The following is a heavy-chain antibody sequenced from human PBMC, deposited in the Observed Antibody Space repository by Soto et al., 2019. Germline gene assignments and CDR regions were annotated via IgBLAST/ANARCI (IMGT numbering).Heavy chain of an antibody. V-gene: IGHV3-33*01. CDR3: ARGPHPTYYYDSSGPPTN. J-gene: IGHJ4*02. Sequence: QVQLVESGGGVVQPGRSLRLSCAASGFTFSSYGMHWVRQAPGKGLEWVAVIWHDGSNKYYADSVKGRFTISRDNSKNTLYLQMNSLRAEDTAVYYCARGPHPTYYYDSSGPPTNWGQGTLVTVSS. CDR2: IWHDGSNK. D-gene: IGHD3-22*01. CDR1: GFTFSSYG.